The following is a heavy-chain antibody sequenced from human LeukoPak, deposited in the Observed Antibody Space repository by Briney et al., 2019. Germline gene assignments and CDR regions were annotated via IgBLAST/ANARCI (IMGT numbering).Heavy chain of an antibody. CDR3: ARGTYYDFWSGYHFDY. D-gene: IGHD3-3*01. V-gene: IGHV4-4*02. CDR2: IYHSGST. CDR1: GGSISSSNW. J-gene: IGHJ4*02. Sequence: SETLSPTCAVSGGSISSSNWWSWVRQPPGKGLEWIGEIYHSGSTNYNPSLKSRVTISVDKSKNQFSLKLSSVTAADTAVYYCARGTYYDFWSGYHFDYWGQGTLVTVSS.